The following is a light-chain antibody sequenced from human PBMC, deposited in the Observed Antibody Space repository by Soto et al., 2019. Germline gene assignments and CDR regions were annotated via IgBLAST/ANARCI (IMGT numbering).Light chain of an antibody. J-gene: IGKJ4*01. Sequence: DIVMTQSPDSLAVSLGERATINCKSGQSVLYTSNNKNYLAWYQQKSGQPPKLLIYWASTRESGVPDRFSGSGSGTDFTLTISSLQAEDVAVYYCQQYYSTRLSFGGGTKVEIK. CDR2: WAS. V-gene: IGKV4-1*01. CDR3: QQYYSTRLS. CDR1: QSVLYTSNNKNY.